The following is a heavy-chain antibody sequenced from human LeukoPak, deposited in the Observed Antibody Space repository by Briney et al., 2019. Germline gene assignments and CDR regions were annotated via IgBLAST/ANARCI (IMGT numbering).Heavy chain of an antibody. V-gene: IGHV3-48*03. Sequence: GGSLRLSCAASGFTFSSYEMNWVRQAPGKGLEWVSYISSSGSTIYYADSVKGRFTISRDNAKNSLYLQMNSLRAEDTAVYYCARDSYYGSGSFSNYHYYYMDVWGKGTTVTISS. D-gene: IGHD3-10*01. J-gene: IGHJ6*03. CDR3: ARDSYYGSGSFSNYHYYYMDV. CDR1: GFTFSSYE. CDR2: ISSSGSTI.